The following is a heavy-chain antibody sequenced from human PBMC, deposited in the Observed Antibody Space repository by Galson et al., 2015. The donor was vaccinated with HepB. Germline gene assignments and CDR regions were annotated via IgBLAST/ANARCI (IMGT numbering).Heavy chain of an antibody. CDR2: IIPIFGTA. CDR3: ARLGLLYSSSSSVYYYGMDV. D-gene: IGHD6-6*01. V-gene: IGHV1-69*06. Sequence: SVKVSCKASGGTFSSYAISWVRQAPGQGLEWMGGIIPIFGTANYAQKFQGRVTITADKSTSTAYMELSSLRSEDTAVYYCARLGLLYSSSSSVYYYGMDVWGQGTTVTVSS. CDR1: GGTFSSYA. J-gene: IGHJ6*02.